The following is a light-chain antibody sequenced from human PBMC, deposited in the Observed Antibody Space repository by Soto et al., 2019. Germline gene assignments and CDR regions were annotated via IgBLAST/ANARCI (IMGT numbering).Light chain of an antibody. CDR3: QQYRSSPYT. CDR1: QSVSSSY. J-gene: IGKJ2*01. Sequence: EIVLTQSPGTLSLSPGERATHSCRASQSVSSSYLAWYQQKPGQAPRLLIFDASFRTTGIPDRFSGSGSGTEFTLTISRLEPEDFAVYYCQQYRSSPYTFGLGTRLEIK. V-gene: IGKV3-20*01. CDR2: DAS.